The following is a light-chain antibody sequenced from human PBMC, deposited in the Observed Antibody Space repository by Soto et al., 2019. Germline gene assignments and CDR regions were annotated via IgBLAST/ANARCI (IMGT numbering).Light chain of an antibody. V-gene: IGKV1-5*03. CDR3: QHYNSYSEA. CDR1: QTISSW. Sequence: DILMTQSPATLSGSVGDRVTITCRASQTISSWLAWYQQKTGKAPKLLIYKASTWNSGVPPRFSGSGSGTEFTLTISRLQPDDFAAYYCQHYNSYSEAFGQGTKVELK. J-gene: IGKJ1*01. CDR2: KAS.